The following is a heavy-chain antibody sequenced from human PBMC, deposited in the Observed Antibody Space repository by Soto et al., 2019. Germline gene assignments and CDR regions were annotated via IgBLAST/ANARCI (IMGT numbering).Heavy chain of an antibody. CDR2: ISPKSTYR. J-gene: IGHJ4*02. D-gene: IGHD2-21*01. CDR1: GFPFMDYY. V-gene: IGHV3-11*06. CDR3: VRGGGGGLFEH. Sequence: GGSLGPSPPTSGFPFMDYYMSWIRQAPCKGLEWLSHISPKSTYRNYADSVKGRFTISRDNTKSSLFLQMNSLGVEDTAVYYCVRGGGGGLFEHWGQGVLVTVSS.